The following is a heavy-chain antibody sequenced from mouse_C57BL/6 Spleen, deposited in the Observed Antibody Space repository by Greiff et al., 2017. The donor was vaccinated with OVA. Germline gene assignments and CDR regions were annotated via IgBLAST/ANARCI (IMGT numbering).Heavy chain of an antibody. CDR1: GFTFSDYG. J-gene: IGHJ4*01. V-gene: IGHV5-17*01. Sequence: EVQLVESGGGLVKPGGSLKLSCAASGFTFSDYGMHWVRQAPEKGLEWVAYISSGSSTIYYADTVKGRFTISRDNAKNTLFLQMTSLRSEDTAMYYCANGYCGYAMDYWGQGTSVTVSS. CDR3: ANGYCGYAMDY. D-gene: IGHD2-3*01. CDR2: ISSGSSTI.